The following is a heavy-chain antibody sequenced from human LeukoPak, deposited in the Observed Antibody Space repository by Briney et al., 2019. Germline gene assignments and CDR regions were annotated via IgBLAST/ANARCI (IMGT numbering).Heavy chain of an antibody. Sequence: SETLSLTCTVSGGSISSSSYYWGWIRQPPGKGLEWIGSIYYSGSTYYNPSLKSRVTMSLDTSKSQFSLKLSSVTAADTAVYYCVGEPPGSARFDYWGRGTLVTVSS. V-gene: IGHV4-39*07. CDR1: GGSISSSSYY. CDR3: VGEPPGSARFDY. CDR2: IYYSGST. J-gene: IGHJ4*02.